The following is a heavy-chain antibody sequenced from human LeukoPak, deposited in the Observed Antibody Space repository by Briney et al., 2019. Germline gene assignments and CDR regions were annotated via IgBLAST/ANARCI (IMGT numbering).Heavy chain of an antibody. D-gene: IGHD2-15*01. CDR3: AKEMAVAAKPGAFDI. Sequence: PGGSLRLSCAASGFTFSSYDMHWVRQAPGKGLEWVTVISYDGSNKYYADSVKGRFTISRDNSKNTLYLQMNSLRAEDTAVYYCAKEMAVAAKPGAFDIWGQGTMVTVSS. J-gene: IGHJ3*02. CDR1: GFTFSSYD. V-gene: IGHV3-30*18. CDR2: ISYDGSNK.